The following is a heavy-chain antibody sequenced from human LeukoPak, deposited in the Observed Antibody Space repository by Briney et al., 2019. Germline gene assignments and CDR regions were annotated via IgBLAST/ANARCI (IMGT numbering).Heavy chain of an antibody. CDR1: GFTFSSYG. D-gene: IGHD3-9*01. V-gene: IGHV3-23*01. CDR2: ISLDGATT. CDR3: VKDHGWLLYS. J-gene: IGHJ4*02. Sequence: GGSLRLSCAASGFTFSSYGMSWVRQAPGKGLEWVSGISLDGATTYYAGSVEGRFTISRDNSKNTLYLQMNSLRADDTAVYYCVKDHGWLLYSWGQGTLVTVSS.